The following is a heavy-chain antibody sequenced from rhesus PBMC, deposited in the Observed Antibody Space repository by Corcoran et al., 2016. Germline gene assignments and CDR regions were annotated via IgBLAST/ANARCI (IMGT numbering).Heavy chain of an antibody. J-gene: IGHJ4*01. D-gene: IGHD6-31*01. CDR1: GGSISDDYY. CDR2: IYGSGGGT. CDR3: ASSNSSGWYSMDY. V-gene: IGHV4-106*01. Sequence: QVQLQESGPGLVKPSETLSLTCAVSGGSISDDYYWSWIRQPPGQGLEWIGYIYGSGGGTTYNPSLKSRVTISIDTSKNQFSLKLSSVTAADTAVYYCASSNSSGWYSMDYWGQGVLVTVSS.